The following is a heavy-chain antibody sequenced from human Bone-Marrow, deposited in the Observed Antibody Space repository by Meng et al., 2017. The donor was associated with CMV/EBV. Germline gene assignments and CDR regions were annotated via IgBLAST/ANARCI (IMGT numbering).Heavy chain of an antibody. Sequence: ASVKVSCKASGNTFSSYYIHWLRQAPGQGLEWMGMINPKSGDTNFAQKFQGRVSMTRDTSISTAYMELRRLRSDDTAVYYCARVCSSTSCAPWGQGTLVTVSS. J-gene: IGHJ4*02. CDR2: INPKSGDT. CDR3: ARVCSSTSCAP. CDR1: GNTFSSYY. D-gene: IGHD2-2*01. V-gene: IGHV1-2*02.